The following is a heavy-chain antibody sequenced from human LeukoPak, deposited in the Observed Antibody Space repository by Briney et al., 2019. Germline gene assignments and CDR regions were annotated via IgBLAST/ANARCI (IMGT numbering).Heavy chain of an antibody. J-gene: IGHJ4*02. V-gene: IGHV4-39*07. CDR3: TKATQWLAFDY. CDR1: GGSINSGSYY. CDR2: IYYSGST. D-gene: IGHD6-19*01. Sequence: SETLSLTCTVSGGSINSGSYYWGWIRQPPGKGLEWIGSIYYSGSTYYNPSLKSRVTISVDTSKNQLSLQLTSVTAADTAVYYCTKATQWLAFDYWGRGTLVTVSS.